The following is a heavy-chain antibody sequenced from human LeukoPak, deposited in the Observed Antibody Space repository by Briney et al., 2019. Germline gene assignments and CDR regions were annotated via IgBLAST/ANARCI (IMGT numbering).Heavy chain of an antibody. Sequence: SETLSLTCTVSSVSTSGAYWGWIRQPPGKGLEWIGYISFSGNTNYNASLKSRVRISVDTTKSQFSLKLTSVTAADTAMYYCAAGEGDHHNYVYFFHSWGQGTLVTVPS. J-gene: IGHJ4*02. D-gene: IGHD4-4*01. CDR1: SVSTSGAY. V-gene: IGHV4-59*13. CDR3: AAGEGDHHNYVYFFHS. CDR2: ISFSGNT.